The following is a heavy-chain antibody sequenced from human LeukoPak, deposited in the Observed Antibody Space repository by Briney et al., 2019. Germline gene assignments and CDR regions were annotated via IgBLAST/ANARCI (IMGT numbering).Heavy chain of an antibody. V-gene: IGHV4-61*08. D-gene: IGHD5-12*01. CDR3: ARVRITGYDYRYFDY. J-gene: IGHJ4*02. CDR2: IYYSGST. CDR1: GGSISSGGHS. Sequence: SETLSLTCTVSGGSISSGGHSWSWIRQPPGKGLEWIGYIYYSGSTNYNPSLKSRVTISVDTSKNQFSLKLSSVTAADTAVYYCARVRITGYDYRYFDYWGQGTLVTVSS.